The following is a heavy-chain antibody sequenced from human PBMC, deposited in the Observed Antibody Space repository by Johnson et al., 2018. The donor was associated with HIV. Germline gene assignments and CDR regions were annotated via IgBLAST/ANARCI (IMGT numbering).Heavy chain of an antibody. Sequence: VQLVESGGGVVQPGGSLRLSCAGSGFTFSSFAMHWVRQAPGKGLENVSSISTNGGSTHYANSVKGRFTISRDNSKNTLYLQMGSLRTEDMATYYCARARAKVVAGLDAFDIWGQGTMVTVSS. CDR3: ARARAKVVAGLDAFDI. D-gene: IGHD6-19*01. CDR1: GFTFSSFA. J-gene: IGHJ3*02. V-gene: IGHV3-64*01. CDR2: ISTNGGST.